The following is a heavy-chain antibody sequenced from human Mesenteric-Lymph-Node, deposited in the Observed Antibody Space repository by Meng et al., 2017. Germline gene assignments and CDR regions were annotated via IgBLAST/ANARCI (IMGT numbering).Heavy chain of an antibody. CDR3: AREYCRSTTCYYFDY. CDR1: GYTFTSYY. D-gene: IGHD2-2*01. CDR2: INPSGGST. V-gene: IGHV1-46*01. Sequence: ASVKVSCKASGYTFTSYYMHWVRQAPGQGLEWMGIINPSGGSTSYAQKFQGRVTMTRDTSTSTVYMELSSLRSEDTAVYYCAREYCRSTTCYYFDYWGQGTLVTVSS. J-gene: IGHJ4*02.